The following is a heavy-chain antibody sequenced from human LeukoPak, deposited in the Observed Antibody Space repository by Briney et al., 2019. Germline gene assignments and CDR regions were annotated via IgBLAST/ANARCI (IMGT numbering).Heavy chain of an antibody. D-gene: IGHD4-23*01. V-gene: IGHV2-5*02. Sequence: ESGPTLVKPTQTLTLTCTFSGFSLSTSGVGVGWIRQPPGKALEWLALIYWDDDKRYSPSLKSRLTITKDTSKNQVVLTMTNMDPVDTAIYYCAHMVVDGGNPYDAFDIWGQGTMVTVSS. CDR2: IYWDDDK. J-gene: IGHJ3*02. CDR1: GFSLSTSGVG. CDR3: AHMVVDGGNPYDAFDI.